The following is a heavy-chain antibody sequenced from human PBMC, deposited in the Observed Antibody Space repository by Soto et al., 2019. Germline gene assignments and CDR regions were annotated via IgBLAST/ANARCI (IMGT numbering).Heavy chain of an antibody. CDR3: ARERHDYYDSSGYLDY. D-gene: IGHD3-22*01. CDR2: IYYSGST. V-gene: IGHV4-31*03. Sequence: TSETLSLTCTVSGGSISNGGYYWSWIRQHPGKGLEWIGYIYYSGSTYYSPSLKSRVTISVDTSKNQFSLKLSSVTAADTAVYYCARERHDYYDSSGYLDYWGQGTLVTVSS. J-gene: IGHJ4*02. CDR1: GGSISNGGYY.